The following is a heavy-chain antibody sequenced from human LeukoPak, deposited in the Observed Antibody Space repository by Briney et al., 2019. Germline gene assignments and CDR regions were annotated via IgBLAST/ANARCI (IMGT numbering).Heavy chain of an antibody. D-gene: IGHD1-26*01. J-gene: IGHJ4*02. V-gene: IGHV4-39*01. CDR1: GGSISSGRYD. CDR2: MRYRRGT. Sequence: PSETLSRTCSVSGGSISSGRYDWSWLRQPPGKGLEWSVSMRYRRGTYYNPSLNSRVTIYVDTSKNKESLRLLSVTAADTSVYYYAKNDRGRPADYWGQGTLVTVSS. CDR3: AKNDRGRPADY.